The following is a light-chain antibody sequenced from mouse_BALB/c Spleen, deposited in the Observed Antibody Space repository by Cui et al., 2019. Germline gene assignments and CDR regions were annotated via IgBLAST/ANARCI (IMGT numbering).Light chain of an antibody. CDR2: STS. V-gene: IGKV4-74*01. CDR1: SSVSSSY. J-gene: IGKJ1*01. CDR3: HQYHRSPRT. Sequence: QIVLTPSPAIMPASLGERVTMTCTASSSVSSSYLHWYQQKPGSSPKRWIYSTSNLASGVPARFSGSGSGTSYSLTISSMEAEDAATYYCHQYHRSPRTFGGGTKLEIK.